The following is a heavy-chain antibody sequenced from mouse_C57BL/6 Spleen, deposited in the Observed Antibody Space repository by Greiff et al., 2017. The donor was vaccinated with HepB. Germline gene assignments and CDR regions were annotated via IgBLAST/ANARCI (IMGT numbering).Heavy chain of an antibody. CDR1: GFTFSDYG. CDR2: ISSGSSTI. CDR3: ASLRGAMDY. V-gene: IGHV5-17*01. Sequence: EVMLVESGGGLVKPGGSLKLSCAASGFTFSDYGMHWVRQAPEKGLEWVAYISSGSSTIYYADKVKGRFTISRDNAKNTLFLEMTSVRSEDPAMYDCASLRGAMDYWGQGASVTVA. J-gene: IGHJ4*01.